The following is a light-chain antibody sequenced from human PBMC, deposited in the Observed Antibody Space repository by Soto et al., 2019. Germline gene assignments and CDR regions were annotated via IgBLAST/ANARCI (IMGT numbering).Light chain of an antibody. V-gene: IGLV2-23*01. Sequence: QSALTQPASVSASPGQSITISCTGTSSDVGSYNLVSWYQQHPGKAPKLMIYEDSKRPSGVSNRFSGSKSGDTASLTISGLQAEDEADYYCCSYAGTTTTVVFGGGTKLTVL. J-gene: IGLJ2*01. CDR3: CSYAGTTTTVV. CDR1: SSDVGSYNL. CDR2: EDS.